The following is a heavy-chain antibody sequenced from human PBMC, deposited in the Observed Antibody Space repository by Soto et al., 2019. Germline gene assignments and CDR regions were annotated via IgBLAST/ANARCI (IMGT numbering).Heavy chain of an antibody. CDR2: INLSDDGT. V-gene: IGHV1-46*03. J-gene: IGHJ4*02. CDR3: CREPSNAVTLDY. CDR1: GYSFTNSY. D-gene: IGHD2-21*02. Sequence: QVQLVQSGVEVKKPGASVKISCKASGYSFTNSYMHWVRQAPGQGLEWIGIINLSDDGTSYAQKLQGRVTMTRDMSTRTVYMELSSLTSDDAAVYYCCREPSNAVTLDYWGQGTLVTVSS.